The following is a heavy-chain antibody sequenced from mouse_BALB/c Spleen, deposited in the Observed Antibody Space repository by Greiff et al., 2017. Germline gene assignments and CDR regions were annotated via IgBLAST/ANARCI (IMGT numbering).Heavy chain of an antibody. CDR3: TSAVLRPAWFAY. CDR1: GFTFSSYT. CDR2: ISSGGSYT. V-gene: IGHV5-6-4*01. Sequence: EVKLMESGGGLVKPGGSLKLSCAASGFTFSSYTMSWVRQTPEKRLEWVATISSGGSYTYYPDSVKGRFTISRDNAKNTLYLQMSSLKSEDTAMYYCTSAVLRPAWFAYWGQGTLVTVSA. D-gene: IGHD1-2*01. J-gene: IGHJ3*01.